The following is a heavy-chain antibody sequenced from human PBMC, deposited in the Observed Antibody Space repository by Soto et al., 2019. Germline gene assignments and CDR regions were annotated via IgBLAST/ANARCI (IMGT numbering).Heavy chain of an antibody. CDR1: GDSFSSNSAA. CDR3: ARVKVTEGEIAARDELYYYYGMDV. Sequence: SQTLSLTCAISGDSFSSNSAAWNWIRQSPSRGLEWLGRTYYSSKWYNDYAVSVKSRITINPDTSKNQFSLQLNSVTPEDTAVYYCARVKVTEGEIAARDELYYYYGMDVWGQGTTVTVYS. J-gene: IGHJ6*02. D-gene: IGHD6-6*01. V-gene: IGHV6-1*01. CDR2: TYYSSKWYN.